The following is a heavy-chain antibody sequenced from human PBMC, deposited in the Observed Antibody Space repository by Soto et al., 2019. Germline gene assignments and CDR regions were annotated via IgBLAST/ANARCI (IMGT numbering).Heavy chain of an antibody. D-gene: IGHD3-3*01. CDR1: GYTFTGYY. CDR2: INPNSGGT. J-gene: IGHJ6*02. CDR3: ARDEVTIFGVVIPHPYGMDV. V-gene: IGHV1-2*04. Sequence: GASVKVSCKASGYTFTGYYMHWVRQAPGQGLEWMGWINPNSGGTNYAQKFQGWVTMTRDTSISTAYMELSRLRSDDTAVYYCARDEVTIFGVVIPHPYGMDVWGQGTTVTVSS.